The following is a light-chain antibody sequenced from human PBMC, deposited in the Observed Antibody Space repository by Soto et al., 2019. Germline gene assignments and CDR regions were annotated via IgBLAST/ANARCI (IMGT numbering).Light chain of an antibody. CDR2: GAS. J-gene: IGKJ1*01. Sequence: AIQMTQSPSSLSASVGDRVTISCRASQGIGNALGLYQQKPGKPPKVLIYGASNLQSGVPPRFSGSGSGTDVTLAISSLQPEDSATYYCLQDINYPWTFGQGTKVEIK. V-gene: IGKV1-6*01. CDR1: QGIGNA. CDR3: LQDINYPWT.